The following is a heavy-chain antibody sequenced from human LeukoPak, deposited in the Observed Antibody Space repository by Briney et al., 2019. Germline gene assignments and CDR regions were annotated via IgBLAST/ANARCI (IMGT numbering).Heavy chain of an antibody. J-gene: IGHJ3*02. D-gene: IGHD3-22*01. CDR3: ARDLYYYDSSGFHDVFDI. V-gene: IGHV1-18*01. CDR1: GYTFTSYG. CDR2: ISAYRGNT. Sequence: ASVKVSCKASGYTFTSYGISWVRQAPGQGLEWMGWISAYRGNTYYAQRLQGRVTLTTDTSTSTACMELRSLRSDDTAVYYCARDLYYYDSSGFHDVFDIWGQGTMVTVSS.